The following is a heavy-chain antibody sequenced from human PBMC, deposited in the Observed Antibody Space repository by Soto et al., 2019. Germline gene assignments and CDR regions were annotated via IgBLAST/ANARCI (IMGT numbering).Heavy chain of an antibody. V-gene: IGHV3-48*02. Sequence: GGSLRLSCAASGFTFSSYSMNWVRQAPGKGLEWVSYISSSGSTIFSADSVKGRFTISRDNAKNSLYLQMNSLRDEDTAVYYCAKDPDFYDFWSGYYTGSDYWGQGTLVTVSS. CDR1: GFTFSSYS. D-gene: IGHD3-3*01. CDR2: ISSSGSTI. J-gene: IGHJ4*02. CDR3: AKDPDFYDFWSGYYTGSDY.